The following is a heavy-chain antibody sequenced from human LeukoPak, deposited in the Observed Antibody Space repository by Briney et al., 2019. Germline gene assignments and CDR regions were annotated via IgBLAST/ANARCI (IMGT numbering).Heavy chain of an antibody. J-gene: IGHJ4*02. CDR2: GSGDGSIT. CDR3: AREASGNS. V-gene: IGHV3-74*01. CDR1: GFTFSNYW. D-gene: IGHD1-26*01. Sequence: PGGSLRLSCAASGFTFSNYWMHWVRQAPGKGLLWVSRGSGDGSITSYADSVKGRFTISRDNAKNTLYLQMNSLRAEDTAVYYCAREASGNSWGQGTLVTVSS.